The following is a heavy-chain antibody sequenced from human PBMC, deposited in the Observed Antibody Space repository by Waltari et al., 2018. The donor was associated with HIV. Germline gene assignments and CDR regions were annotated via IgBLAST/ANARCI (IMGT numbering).Heavy chain of an antibody. CDR1: GFTVSSNY. D-gene: IGHD6-25*01. CDR3: AREAASAYYYYGMDV. Sequence: EVQLVETGGGLVQPGGSLRLSCAAYGFTVSSNYISWVRQAPGKGLEWVSVIDSGGSTDYADAVKGRFTISRDNSKNTLYLQMHSLRAEDTAVYYCAREAASAYYYYGMDVWGQGTTVTVSS. V-gene: IGHV3-66*02. CDR2: IDSGGST. J-gene: IGHJ6*02.